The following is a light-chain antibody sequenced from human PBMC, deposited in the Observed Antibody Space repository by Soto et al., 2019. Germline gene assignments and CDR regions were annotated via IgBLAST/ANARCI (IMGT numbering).Light chain of an antibody. Sequence: EIVMTQSPATLSVSPGERATLSCGASQSVSSNLAWYQQKPGQAPRLLIYGASTRATGIPARFSGSGSGTEFTLTIGSLQSEDFAVYYCQQYNNWPFPSWTFGQGTKVEIK. CDR1: QSVSSN. J-gene: IGKJ1*01. V-gene: IGKV3-15*01. CDR2: GAS. CDR3: QQYNNWPFPSWT.